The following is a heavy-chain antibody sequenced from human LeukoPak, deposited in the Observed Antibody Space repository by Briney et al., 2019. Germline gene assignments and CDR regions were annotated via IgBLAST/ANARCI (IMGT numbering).Heavy chain of an antibody. V-gene: IGHV3-21*01. Sequence: GGSLRLSCAASGFAFSTYSMNWVRQAPGKGLEWVSFISSHSNYKNYADSVKGRFTISRDNAKNSLYLQMNSLGAEDTAVYYCARDPKGMDVWGQGTTVTVSS. CDR2: ISSHSNYK. CDR3: ARDPKGMDV. J-gene: IGHJ6*02. CDR1: GFAFSTYS.